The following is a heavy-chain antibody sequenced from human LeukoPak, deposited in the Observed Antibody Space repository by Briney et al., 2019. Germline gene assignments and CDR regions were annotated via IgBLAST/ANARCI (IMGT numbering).Heavy chain of an antibody. CDR2: IYHSGST. CDR3: ARGLAFTYDVYSGYDNWFDP. V-gene: IGHV4-30-2*01. D-gene: IGHD5-12*01. CDR1: GGSISSGGYY. Sequence: PSETLSLTCTVSGGSISSGGYYWSWIRQPPGKGLEWIGYIYHSGSTYYNPSLKSRVTISVDRSKNQFSLKLSSVTAADTAVYYCARGLAFTYDVYSGYDNWFDPWGQGTLVTVSS. J-gene: IGHJ5*02.